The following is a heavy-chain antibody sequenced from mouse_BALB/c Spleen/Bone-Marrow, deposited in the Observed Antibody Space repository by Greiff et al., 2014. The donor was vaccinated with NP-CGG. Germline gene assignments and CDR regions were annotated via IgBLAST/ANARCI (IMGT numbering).Heavy chain of an antibody. Sequence: EVQVVESGGGLVKPGGSLKLSCAASGFTFSSYAMSWVRQSPEKRLEWVAEISSGGNYTYYPDTVTGRFTISIDNAKNILYLEMSSLRSDDTAMYYCVRAYGSSYAMDYWGQGTSVTVSS. CDR1: GFTFSSYA. J-gene: IGHJ4*01. CDR3: VRAYGSSYAMDY. D-gene: IGHD1-1*01. V-gene: IGHV5-9-4*01. CDR2: ISSGGNYT.